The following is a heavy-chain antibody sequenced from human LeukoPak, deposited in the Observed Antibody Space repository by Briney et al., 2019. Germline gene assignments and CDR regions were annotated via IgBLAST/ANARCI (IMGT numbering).Heavy chain of an antibody. Sequence: PGGSLRLSCAGSGFTFSSNPLSWVRQAPGKGLEWVSAISGSGANTYYGDSVRGRFTNSRDNSKNTLYLQMNTLRADDTAVYYRATTKPARRYFDYWGQGILVTVSS. J-gene: IGHJ4*02. CDR3: ATTKPARRYFDY. D-gene: IGHD5-12*01. V-gene: IGHV3-23*01. CDR2: ISGSGANT. CDR1: GFTFSSNP.